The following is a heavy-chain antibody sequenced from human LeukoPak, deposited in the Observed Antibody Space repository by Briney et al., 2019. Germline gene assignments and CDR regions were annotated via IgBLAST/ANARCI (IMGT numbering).Heavy chain of an antibody. Sequence: GASVKVSCKASGGTFSSYAISWARQAPGQGLEWMGGIIPIFGTANSAQKFQGRVTITTDESTCTAYMELSSLRSEDTAVYYCARESVAYCGGDCYAFDIWGQGTMVTVSS. CDR2: IIPIFGTA. CDR1: GGTFSSYA. J-gene: IGHJ3*02. CDR3: ARESVAYCGGDCYAFDI. V-gene: IGHV1-69*05. D-gene: IGHD2-21*02.